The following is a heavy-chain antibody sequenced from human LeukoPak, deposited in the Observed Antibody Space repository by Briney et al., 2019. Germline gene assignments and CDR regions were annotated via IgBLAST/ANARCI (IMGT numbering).Heavy chain of an antibody. J-gene: IGHJ4*02. CDR3: VRDFRSADY. CDR2: ICSDGTVT. V-gene: IGHV3-74*01. Sequence: GGSLRLSCAASGFSFSTYCMHWVRQAPGKGPMWVSRICSDGTVTNYADSVKARFSISRDNARNTVYLQMNSLRAEDTAVYYCVRDFRSADYWGQGTLVTVSS. CDR1: GFSFSTYC.